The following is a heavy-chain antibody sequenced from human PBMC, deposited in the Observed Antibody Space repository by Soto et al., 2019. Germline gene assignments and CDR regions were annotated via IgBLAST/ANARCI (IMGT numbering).Heavy chain of an antibody. CDR3: ARDGMTGYYYFDY. J-gene: IGHJ4*02. V-gene: IGHV4-59*01. CDR1: GGSISSYY. CDR2: IYYSGST. Sequence: QVQLQESGPGLVKPSETLSLTCTVSGGSISSYYWSWIRQPPGKGLEWIGYIYYSGSTNYNPSLKSLVTISVDTSKNQFSLKLSSVTAADTAVYYCARDGMTGYYYFDYWGQGTLVTVSS. D-gene: IGHD3-9*01.